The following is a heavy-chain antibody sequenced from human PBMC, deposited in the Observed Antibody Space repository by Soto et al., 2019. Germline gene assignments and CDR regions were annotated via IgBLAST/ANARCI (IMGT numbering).Heavy chain of an antibody. CDR3: ARTGLGGYEYGLDY. J-gene: IGHJ4*02. CDR2: INHSGST. Sequence: PSETLSLTCAVYGGSFSGYYWSWIRQPPGKGLEWIGEINHSGSTNYNPSLKSRVTISVDTSKNQFSLKLSSVTAADTAVYYCARTGLGGYEYGLDYWGQGTLVTVSS. CDR1: GGSFSGYY. D-gene: IGHD5-12*01. V-gene: IGHV4-34*01.